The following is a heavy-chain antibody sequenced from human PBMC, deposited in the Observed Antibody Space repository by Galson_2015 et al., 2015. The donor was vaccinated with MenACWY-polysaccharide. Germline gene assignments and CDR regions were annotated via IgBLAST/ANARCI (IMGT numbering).Heavy chain of an antibody. J-gene: IGHJ4*02. Sequence: SVKVSCKASGYTFNTYYMHWVRQAPRQGLEWMGLINPSGNYTTYAQKFQGRVTMTRDTSTSTLYMELSSLRSEDTAMYYCARVTSAGYYFDHWGQGSLVTVSS. D-gene: IGHD6-13*01. CDR2: INPSGNYT. CDR3: ARVTSAGYYFDH. CDR1: GYTFNTYY. V-gene: IGHV1-46*02.